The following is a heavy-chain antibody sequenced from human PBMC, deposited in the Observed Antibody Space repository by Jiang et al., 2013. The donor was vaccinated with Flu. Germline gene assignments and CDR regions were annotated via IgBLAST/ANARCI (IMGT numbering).Heavy chain of an antibody. Sequence: VQSGSELKKPGASVKVSCKASGYAFTRFAVNWVRQAPGQGLEWVGWIDTNTGNPTYAQGFTGHFVFSLDTSVSTAFLQIGSLKADDTAVYYCARGREISGGGSYFPNYGMDVWGQGTTVAVSS. CDR2: IDTNTGNP. J-gene: IGHJ6*02. D-gene: IGHD3-3*01. CDR3: ARGREISGGGSYFPNYGMDV. V-gene: IGHV7-4-1*01. CDR1: GYAFTRFA.